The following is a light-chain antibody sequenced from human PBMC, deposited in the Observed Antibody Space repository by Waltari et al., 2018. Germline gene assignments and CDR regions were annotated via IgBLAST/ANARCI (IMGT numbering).Light chain of an antibody. Sequence: QSALTQPASLSGSPGQSITTSCTGTIIDVGDSNFLSWYQQRPGKAPELLVYDVSHRPSGVSTRFSGSKSGNTAALTISGLQAEDEADYYCSSYTSSTTWIFGGGTKLTVL. V-gene: IGLV2-14*01. CDR3: SSYTSSTTWI. CDR1: IIDVGDSNF. CDR2: DVS. J-gene: IGLJ2*01.